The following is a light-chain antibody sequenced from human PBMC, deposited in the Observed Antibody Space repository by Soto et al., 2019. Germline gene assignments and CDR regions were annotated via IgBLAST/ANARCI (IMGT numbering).Light chain of an antibody. CDR3: QRYDTFSAYT. CDR1: QSIDIW. Sequence: DIQMTQSPSTLSASVGDRVTITCRASQSIDIWLAWYQQKPGKASNLLIYKASTLDIRVPSRFSGSGSGTDFTLTITSLQPDDFATYYCQRYDTFSAYTFGQGTK. CDR2: KAS. J-gene: IGKJ2*01. V-gene: IGKV1-5*03.